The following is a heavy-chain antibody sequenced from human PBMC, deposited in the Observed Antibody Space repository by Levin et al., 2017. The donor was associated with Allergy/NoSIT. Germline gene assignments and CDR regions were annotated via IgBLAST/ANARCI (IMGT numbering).Heavy chain of an antibody. CDR3: ARVGRLLWFGAVNWFDP. D-gene: IGHD3-10*01. CDR1: GYSISSGYY. V-gene: IGHV4-38-2*01. J-gene: IGHJ5*02. Sequence: PSETLSLTCAVSGYSISSGYYWGWIRPPPGKGLEWIGSIYHSGSTYYNPSLKSRVTISVDTSKNQFSLKLSSVTAADTAVYYCARVGRLLWFGAVNWFDPWGQGTLVTVSS. CDR2: IYHSGST.